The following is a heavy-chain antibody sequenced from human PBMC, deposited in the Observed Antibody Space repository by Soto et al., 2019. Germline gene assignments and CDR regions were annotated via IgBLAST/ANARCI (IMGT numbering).Heavy chain of an antibody. Sequence: PSETLSLTCAVSNFSMTSGFYWGWLRQPPGKGLEWIGSIFHTGSTSYQPSLKSRVTISLDRSKNQFSLTLRSVTAADTAVYYCASDALRYFESYGYYSGHPLDYWGQGVLVTVSS. V-gene: IGHV4-38-2*01. CDR1: NFSMTSGFY. D-gene: IGHD3-22*01. CDR2: IFHTGST. CDR3: ASDALRYFESYGYYSGHPLDY. J-gene: IGHJ4*01.